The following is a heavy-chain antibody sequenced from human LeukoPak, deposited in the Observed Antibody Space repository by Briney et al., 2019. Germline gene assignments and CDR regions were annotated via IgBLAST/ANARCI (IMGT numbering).Heavy chain of an antibody. Sequence: SVKVSCTASGGTFSSYAISWVRQAPGQGLEWMGGIIPIFGTAISAPKFQGRGTITTDESTSTANMALSSLRSEDTAVYYCARDEPRDIYYDSSGYYPSGAFDIWGQGTMVTVSS. CDR1: GGTFSSYA. D-gene: IGHD3-22*01. CDR2: IIPIFGTA. CDR3: ARDEPRDIYYDSSGYYPSGAFDI. V-gene: IGHV1-69*05. J-gene: IGHJ3*02.